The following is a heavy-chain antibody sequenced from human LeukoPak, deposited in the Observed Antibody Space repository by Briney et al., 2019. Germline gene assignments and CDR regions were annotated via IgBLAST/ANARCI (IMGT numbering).Heavy chain of an antibody. CDR2: VSSSSFI. CDR1: GFTFTDYT. V-gene: IGHV3-69-1*01. J-gene: IGHJ4*02. CDR3: ARDFSAVGVSTSDY. D-gene: IGHD3-16*01. Sequence: GGSLRLSCAASGFTFTDYTMNWVRQAPGKGLEWVSSVSSSSFISYADSVRGRFTISRDNTKDSLYLQMNSLRAEDTAMYYCARDFSAVGVSTSDYWGQGTLVTVSS.